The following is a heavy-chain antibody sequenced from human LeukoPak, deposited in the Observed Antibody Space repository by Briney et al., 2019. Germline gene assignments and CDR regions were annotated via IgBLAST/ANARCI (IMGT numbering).Heavy chain of an antibody. J-gene: IGHJ4*02. CDR1: GFTFSRFW. CDR3: TRQTERDAYNQY. Sequence: PGRSLRLSCADSGFTFSRFWMSWVRQAPGKGLEWVANIKQDGSVKNYVDSVKGRFTISRDNAKNSLYLQMDSLRAEDTAVYYCTRQTERDAYNQYWGQGTLVTVSS. CDR2: IKQDGSVK. V-gene: IGHV3-7*05. D-gene: IGHD5-24*01.